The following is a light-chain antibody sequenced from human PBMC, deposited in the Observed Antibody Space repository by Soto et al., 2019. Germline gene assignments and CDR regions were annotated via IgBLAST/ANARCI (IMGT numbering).Light chain of an antibody. CDR2: DVS. V-gene: IGLV2-11*01. J-gene: IGLJ1*01. CDR1: SSDVGGYNY. Sequence: SALTQPRSVSGSPGQSVTISCTGTSSDVGGYNYVSWYQQHPGKAPKLMIYDVSKRPSGVPDRFSGSKSGNTASLTISGLQAEDEADYYCCSYAGSYTLLGTGTKVTVL. CDR3: CSYAGSYTL.